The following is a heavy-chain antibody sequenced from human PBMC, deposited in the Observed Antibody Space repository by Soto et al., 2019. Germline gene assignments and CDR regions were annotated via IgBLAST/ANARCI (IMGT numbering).Heavy chain of an antibody. D-gene: IGHD1-1*01. Sequence: ASVNVSCKASGYTFTSYGISWVRQAPGQGLEWMGWISAYNGNTNYAQKLQGRVTMTTDTSTSTAYMELRSLRSDDTAVYYCARDKTGTVRGNYWGQGTLVTSPQ. CDR1: GYTFTSYG. V-gene: IGHV1-18*01. CDR3: ARDKTGTVRGNY. J-gene: IGHJ4*02. CDR2: ISAYNGNT.